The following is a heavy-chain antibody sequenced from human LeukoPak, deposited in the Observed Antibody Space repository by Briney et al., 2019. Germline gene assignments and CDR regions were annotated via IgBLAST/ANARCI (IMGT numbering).Heavy chain of an antibody. D-gene: IGHD2-15*01. Sequence: GGSLRLSCAASGFTFDDYGMSWVRQAPGKGLEWVSGINWSGRSTGYAESVKGRFTISRDNAKNSLYLRMNSLRAEDTALYYCARDTYCSGGSCLRDYWGQGTLVTVSS. CDR1: GFTFDDYG. V-gene: IGHV3-20*04. CDR2: INWSGRST. J-gene: IGHJ4*02. CDR3: ARDTYCSGGSCLRDY.